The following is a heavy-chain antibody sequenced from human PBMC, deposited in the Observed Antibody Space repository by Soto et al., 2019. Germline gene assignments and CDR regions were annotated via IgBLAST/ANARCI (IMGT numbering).Heavy chain of an antibody. V-gene: IGHV3-7*01. CDR1: GFTFSSYW. CDR3: AREGQWLVRGWFDP. CDR2: IKQDGSEK. Sequence: GGSLRLSCAASGFTFSSYWMSWVRQAPGKGLEWVANIKQDGSEKYYVDSVKGRFTISRGNAKNSLYLQMNSLRAEDTAVYYCAREGQWLVRGWFDPWGQGTLVTVSS. J-gene: IGHJ5*02. D-gene: IGHD6-19*01.